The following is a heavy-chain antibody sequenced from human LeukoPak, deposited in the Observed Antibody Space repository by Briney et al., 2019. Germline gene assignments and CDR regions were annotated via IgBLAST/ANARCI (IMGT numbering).Heavy chain of an antibody. CDR3: ARHIEPGYYGSGSYYKH. D-gene: IGHD3-10*01. Sequence: GESLKISCKGSGYSFTSYWIGWVRKMPGKGLERMRIIYPGDSDTRYSPSFQGQVTISADKSISTAYLQWSSLKASDTAMYYCARHIEPGYYGSGSYYKHWGQGTLVTVSS. CDR2: IYPGDSDT. CDR1: GYSFTSYW. J-gene: IGHJ4*02. V-gene: IGHV5-51*01.